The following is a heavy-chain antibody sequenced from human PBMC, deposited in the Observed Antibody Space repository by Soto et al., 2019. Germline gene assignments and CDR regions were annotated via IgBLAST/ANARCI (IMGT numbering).Heavy chain of an antibody. CDR1: GFTFSSNA. CDR2: ISGSGGST. CDR3: AKDEWELPEYYYYYGMDV. D-gene: IGHD1-26*01. Sequence: EVQLLESGGGLVQPGGSLRLSWAASGFTFSSNAMSWVRQAPGKGLEWVSAISGSGGSTYYADSVKGRFTISRDNSKNTLYLQMNSLRAEDTAVYYCAKDEWELPEYYYYYGMDVWGQGTTVTVSS. J-gene: IGHJ6*02. V-gene: IGHV3-23*01.